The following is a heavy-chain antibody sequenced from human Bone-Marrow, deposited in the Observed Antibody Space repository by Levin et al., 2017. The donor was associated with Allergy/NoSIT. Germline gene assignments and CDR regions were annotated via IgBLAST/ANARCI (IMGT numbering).Heavy chain of an antibody. D-gene: IGHD2-15*01. J-gene: IGHJ4*02. CDR3: ASGVVVGEKFDF. V-gene: IGHV3-23*01. Sequence: GESLKISCVVSGFTFSSYAMNWVRQAPGKGLEWVSGITGSGSSPDYADSVKGRFTISRDNSKNTLVLQMNSLRVEDAAVYYCASGVVVGEKFDFWGQGALVTVSS. CDR2: ITGSGSSP. CDR1: GFTFSSYA.